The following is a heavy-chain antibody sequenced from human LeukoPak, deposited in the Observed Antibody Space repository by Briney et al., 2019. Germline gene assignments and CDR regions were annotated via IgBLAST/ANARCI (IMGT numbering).Heavy chain of an antibody. CDR2: IYSGGTI. CDR1: GFTVSTTY. CDR3: ARGMGQQLAFDS. V-gene: IGHV3-53*01. Sequence: GGSLRLSCAASGFTVSTTYMSWVRQAPGKGLEWVSLIYSGGTIYSADSVKGRFTISRDNSKNTLYLQMNSLRAEDTAFYYCARGMGQQLAFDSWGQGTLVTVSS. J-gene: IGHJ4*02. D-gene: IGHD6-13*01.